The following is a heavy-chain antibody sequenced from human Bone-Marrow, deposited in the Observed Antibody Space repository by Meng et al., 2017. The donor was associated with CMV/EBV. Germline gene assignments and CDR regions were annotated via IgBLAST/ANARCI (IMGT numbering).Heavy chain of an antibody. D-gene: IGHD4-17*01. Sequence: SVRSGSYYWSWIRQPPGKGLEWIGYIYYSGSTYYNPSLKSRVTISVDTSKNQFSLKLSSVTAADTAVYYCARSADYGDYHYNWFDPWGQGTLVTVSS. CDR1: SVRSGSYY. V-gene: IGHV4-39*01. CDR2: IYYSGST. J-gene: IGHJ5*02. CDR3: ARSADYGDYHYNWFDP.